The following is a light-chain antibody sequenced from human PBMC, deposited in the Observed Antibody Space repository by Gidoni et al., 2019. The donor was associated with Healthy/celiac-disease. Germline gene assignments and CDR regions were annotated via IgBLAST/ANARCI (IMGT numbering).Light chain of an antibody. CDR2: GAS. V-gene: IGKV3-20*01. J-gene: IGKJ4*01. CDR3: QQYGSSPRLT. CDR1: PSVSSSY. Sequence: EIVLAQSPCPLSLSPGERATLSCRASPSVSSSYLAWYQQKPGQAPRLLIYGASSRATGIPDRFSGSGSGTDFTLTISRLEPEDFAVYYCQQYGSSPRLTFGGGTKVEIK.